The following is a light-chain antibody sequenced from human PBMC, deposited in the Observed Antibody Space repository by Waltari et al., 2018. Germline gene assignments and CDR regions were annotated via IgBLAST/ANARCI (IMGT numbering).Light chain of an antibody. J-gene: IGKJ1*01. CDR1: QSIGRS. CDR3: QHYVSLPVT. Sequence: EIVLTQSPGTLSLSPGERATLSCRASQSIGRSLAWYQQKPGQPPRLLIYGTSNRATGIPDRFSGGGSATDFSLTISRLEPEDVAMYYCQHYVSLPVTFGQGTMVEIK. CDR2: GTS. V-gene: IGKV3-20*01.